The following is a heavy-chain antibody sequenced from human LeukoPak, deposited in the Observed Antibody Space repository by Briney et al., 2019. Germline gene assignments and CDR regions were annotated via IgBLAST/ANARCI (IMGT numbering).Heavy chain of an antibody. CDR3: ARSSTWLSYGMDV. V-gene: IGHV3-7*01. Sequence: GGSLRLSCAASGFTFNNYWMSWVRQAPGKGLEWVANIKQDGSEKYYVHSVKGRFTISRDNAKNSLYLQMNGLRAEDTAVYYCARSSTWLSYGMDVWGQGTTVTVSS. CDR2: IKQDGSEK. J-gene: IGHJ6*02. CDR1: GFTFNNYW. D-gene: IGHD6-19*01.